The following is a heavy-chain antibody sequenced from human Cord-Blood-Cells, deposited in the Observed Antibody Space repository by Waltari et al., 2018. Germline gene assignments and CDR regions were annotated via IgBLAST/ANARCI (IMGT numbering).Heavy chain of an antibody. J-gene: IGHJ5*02. CDR3: ASRHCSSTSCYLYNWFDP. CDR1: GGSISSSNW. CDR2: IYHSGST. D-gene: IGHD2-2*01. V-gene: IGHV4-4*02. Sequence: QVQLQESGPGLVKPSGTLSLTCAVSGGSISSSNWWSWVRQPPGKGLEWIGEIYHSGSTNYHPSLKSRVTISVDKSKNQFSLKLSSVTAADTAVYYCASRHCSSTSCYLYNWFDPWGQGTLVTVSS.